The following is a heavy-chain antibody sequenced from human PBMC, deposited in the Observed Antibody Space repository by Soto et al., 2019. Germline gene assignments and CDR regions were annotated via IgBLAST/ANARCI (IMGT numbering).Heavy chain of an antibody. CDR1: GFTFSSYA. D-gene: IGHD3-10*01. Sequence: GGSLRFSCAASGFTFSSYAMSWVRPAPGKGLEWVSAISGSGGSTYYADSVKGRFTISRDNSKNTLYLQMNSLRAEDTAVYYCAKNGPKLLWFGELLYNWFDPWGQGTLVTVSS. CDR3: AKNGPKLLWFGELLYNWFDP. V-gene: IGHV3-23*01. CDR2: ISGSGGST. J-gene: IGHJ5*02.